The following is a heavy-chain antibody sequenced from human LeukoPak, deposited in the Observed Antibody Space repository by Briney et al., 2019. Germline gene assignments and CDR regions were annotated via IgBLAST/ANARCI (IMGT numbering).Heavy chain of an antibody. CDR3: ARETPLRSCDL. J-gene: IGHJ2*01. CDR2: INPSGGST. CDR1: GYTFTSYY. D-gene: IGHD4-17*01. Sequence: ASVKVSCTASGYTFTSYYMHWVRQAPGQGLEWMGIINPSGGSTSYAQKFQGRVTMTSDTSTSTVYMELSSLRSEDTAVYYCARETPLRSCDLWGRGTLVTVSS. V-gene: IGHV1-46*01.